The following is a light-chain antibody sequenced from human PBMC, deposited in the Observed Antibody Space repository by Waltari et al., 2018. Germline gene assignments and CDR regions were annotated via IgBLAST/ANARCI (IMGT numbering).Light chain of an antibody. J-gene: IGLJ2*01. V-gene: IGLV3-25*03. Sequence: SYELTQPPSVSVSPGQTARIPCSGDALPKQYAYWYQQRPGQAPVLVIYKDNERPSRIPERFSGSGSGTTVTLTISGVQAEDEADYYCQSADSSGTYVVFGGGTKLTVL. CDR1: ALPKQY. CDR3: QSADSSGTYVV. CDR2: KDN.